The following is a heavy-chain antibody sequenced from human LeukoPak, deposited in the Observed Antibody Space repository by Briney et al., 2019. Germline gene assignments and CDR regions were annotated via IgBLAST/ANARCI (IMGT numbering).Heavy chain of an antibody. J-gene: IGHJ4*02. CDR2: ISYDGSNK. Sequence: GGSLRLSCAASGFTFSSYGMHWVRQAPGKGLEWVAVISYDGSNKYYADSVKGRFTISRDNSKNTLYLQMNSLRAEDTAVYYCAKGAVDCGGDCYPPQRYFDYWGQGTLVTVSS. CDR3: AKGAVDCGGDCYPPQRYFDY. V-gene: IGHV3-30*18. CDR1: GFTFSSYG. D-gene: IGHD2-21*02.